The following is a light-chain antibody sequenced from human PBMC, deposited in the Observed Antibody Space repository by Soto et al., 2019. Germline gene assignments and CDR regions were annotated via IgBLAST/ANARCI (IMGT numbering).Light chain of an antibody. J-gene: IGLJ2*01. CDR2: EVN. V-gene: IGLV2-8*01. Sequence: QSALTQPPSASGSPGQSVTISFTGTSSDVGGYNFVSWYQQHPGKAPKLMIFEVNKRPSGVPDRFSGSKSGNTASLTVSGLQAEDEADYYCSSYAGTNVVFGGGTQLTVL. CDR3: SSYAGTNVV. CDR1: SSDVGGYNF.